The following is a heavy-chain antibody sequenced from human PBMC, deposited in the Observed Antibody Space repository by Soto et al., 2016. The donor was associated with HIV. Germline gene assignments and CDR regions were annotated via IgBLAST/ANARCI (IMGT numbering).Heavy chain of an antibody. CDR2: LEPKLDGGTT. D-gene: IGHD2-21*01. J-gene: IGHJ2*01. V-gene: IGHV3-15*01. CDR1: DSLSNNAW. Sequence: EVQLVESGGGLVKPGGPVTTLLCSFLDSLSNNAWMSRVRPGSREGAWSGLAVLEPKLDGGTTDYAAPVKDRFIISRDDSKTTLYLQMNSLKIEDTALYYCTTDLRWEQTEYFDRWGRGTLVTVSS. CDR3: TTDLRWEQTEYFDR.